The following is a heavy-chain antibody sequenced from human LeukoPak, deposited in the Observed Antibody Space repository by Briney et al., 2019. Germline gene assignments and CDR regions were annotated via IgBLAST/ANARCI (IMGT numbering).Heavy chain of an antibody. V-gene: IGHV3-74*01. CDR3: ARAQVGVHTDL. D-gene: IGHD1-26*01. CDR1: GFPFSIYA. CDR2: IHGDGDNI. J-gene: IGHJ5*02. Sequence: GGSLRLSCAASGFPFSIYAMYWVRQAPGKGLVWVARIHGDGDNISYADSVRGRFTISRDNAKDTLFLHMNSLRPEDTAVYYCARAQVGVHTDLWGQGTLVTVSS.